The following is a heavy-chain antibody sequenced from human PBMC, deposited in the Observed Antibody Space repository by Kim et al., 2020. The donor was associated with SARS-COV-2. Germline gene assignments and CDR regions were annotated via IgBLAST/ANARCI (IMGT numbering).Heavy chain of an antibody. CDR1: GGSFSGYY. CDR3: ARGRRGGYSNHHTLSRFDP. V-gene: IGHV4-34*01. J-gene: IGHJ5*02. CDR2: INHSGST. D-gene: IGHD4-4*01. Sequence: SETLSLTCAVYGGSFSGYYWSWIRQPPGKGLEWIGEINHSGSTNYNPSLKSRVTISVDTSKNQFSLKLSSVTAADTAVYYCARGRRGGYSNHHTLSRFDPWGQGTLVTVSS.